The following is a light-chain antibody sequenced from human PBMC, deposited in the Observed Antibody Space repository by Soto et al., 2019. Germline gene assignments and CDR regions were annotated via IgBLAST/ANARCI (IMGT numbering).Light chain of an antibody. V-gene: IGKV1-9*01. CDR1: QGISSY. J-gene: IGKJ5*01. CDR3: QQLNSYPIT. CDR2: EAS. Sequence: IQLTPSPSFLSASVGDRVIITCRASQGISSYLAWYQQQPGKAPKLLIYEASSLQSGVPSRFSGSGSGTEFTLTISSLQPDDFATYYCQQLNSYPITFGQGTRLDIK.